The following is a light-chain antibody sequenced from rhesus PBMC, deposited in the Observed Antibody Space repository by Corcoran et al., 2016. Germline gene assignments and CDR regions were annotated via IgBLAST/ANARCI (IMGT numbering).Light chain of an antibody. V-gene: IGKV1-69*01. CDR3: QQHDNSPRT. CDR2: GAS. CDR1: QDISNW. J-gene: IGKJ1*01. Sequence: DIQMTQSPSSLSASVGDRVTITCRASQDISNWLAWYQQKPGKAPKLLIYGASNLETGVPSSFSGSGSGTDFILIISSLQPEDIATYYCQQHDNSPRTFGQGTRVEIK.